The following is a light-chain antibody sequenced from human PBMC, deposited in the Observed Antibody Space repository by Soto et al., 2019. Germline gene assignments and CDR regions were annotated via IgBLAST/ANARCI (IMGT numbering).Light chain of an antibody. CDR2: DAS. J-gene: IGKJ4*01. CDR3: QKSSNWTFT. V-gene: IGKV3-11*01. Sequence: EIVLTQSPATLSLSPGERATLSCRASQSVSSYLAWYQQKPGQAPRLLIYDASNRATGIPARFSGSGSGTDFTLTISSLEPEDFAVYYCQKSSNWTFTFGGGTKVEIK. CDR1: QSVSSY.